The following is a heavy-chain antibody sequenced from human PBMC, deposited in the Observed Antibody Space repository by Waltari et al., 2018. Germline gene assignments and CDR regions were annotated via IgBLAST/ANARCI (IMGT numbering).Heavy chain of an antibody. CDR3: ARGRAFDP. CDR2: ISHSGSA. Sequence: QVQLQESGPGLVKPSETLSLTCTVSGYSISSGYYWGWFRQPPGKGLELIGSISHSGSASYNPSLKTRVTMSVDTSKNQFSLKLSSVTAADTAVYYCARGRAFDPWGQGTLVTVSS. V-gene: IGHV4-38-2*02. J-gene: IGHJ5*02. CDR1: GYSISSGYY.